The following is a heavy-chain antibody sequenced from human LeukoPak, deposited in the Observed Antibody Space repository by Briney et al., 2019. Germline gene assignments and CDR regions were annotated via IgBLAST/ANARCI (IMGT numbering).Heavy chain of an antibody. D-gene: IGHD2-15*01. Sequence: GGSLRLSCAASGFTFSSSAMSWVRQAPGKGLEWVSDISNNGGYTYYADSVQGRFTISRDNSKSTLCLQMNSLRAEDTAVYYCAKQLGYCSDGSCYFPYWGQGTLVTVSS. J-gene: IGHJ4*02. CDR2: ISNNGGYT. V-gene: IGHV3-23*01. CDR3: AKQLGYCSDGSCYFPY. CDR1: GFTFSSSA.